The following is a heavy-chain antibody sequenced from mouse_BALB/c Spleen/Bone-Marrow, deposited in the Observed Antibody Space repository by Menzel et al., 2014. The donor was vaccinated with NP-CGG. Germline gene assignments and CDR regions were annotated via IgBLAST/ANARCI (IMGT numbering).Heavy chain of an antibody. CDR1: GYTFSSYW. CDR3: AREDGSHVGFAY. J-gene: IGHJ3*01. CDR2: ILPGSGST. Sequence: QVQLKHSGAELMKPGASVKISCKATGYTFSSYWIEWVKQRPGHGLEWIGEILPGSGSTNYNEKFKGKATFTADTSSNTAYMHLSSLTSEDSAVYYCAREDGSHVGFAYWGQGTLVTVSA. V-gene: IGHV1-9*01. D-gene: IGHD1-1*02.